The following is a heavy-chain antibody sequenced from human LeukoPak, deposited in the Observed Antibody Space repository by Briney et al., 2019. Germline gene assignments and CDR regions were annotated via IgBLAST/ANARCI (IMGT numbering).Heavy chain of an antibody. CDR1: GGSISSSSYY. J-gene: IGHJ6*03. CDR2: IYYSGST. D-gene: IGHD4-11*01. Sequence: SETLSLTCTVSGGSISSSSYYWGWFRQPPGKGLEWIGGIYYSGSTYYNPSLKSRVTISVDTSKNQFSLKLSSVTAADTAVYFCARGRVSSSTWYSTYYYFFYMDFWGKGTTVTVSS. CDR3: ARGRVSSSTWYSTYYYFFYMDF. V-gene: IGHV4-39*07.